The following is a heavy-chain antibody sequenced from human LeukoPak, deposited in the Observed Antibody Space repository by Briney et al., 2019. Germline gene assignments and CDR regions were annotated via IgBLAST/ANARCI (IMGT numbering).Heavy chain of an antibody. CDR2: ISSSSSTI. CDR3: ARVRQDRTYYDFWSGSPPGEGFDY. Sequence: GGSLRLSCAASGFTFSSYSMNWVRQAPGKGLEWVSYISSSSSTIYYADSVKGRFTISRDNAKNSLYLQMNSLRAEDTAVYYCARVRQDRTYYDFWSGSPPGEGFDYWGQGTLVTVSS. J-gene: IGHJ4*02. CDR1: GFTFSSYS. V-gene: IGHV3-48*01. D-gene: IGHD3-3*01.